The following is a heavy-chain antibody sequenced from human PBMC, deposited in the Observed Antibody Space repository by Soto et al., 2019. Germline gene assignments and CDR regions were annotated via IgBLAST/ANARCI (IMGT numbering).Heavy chain of an antibody. Sequence: LSLTCAVSGYSINSDYYWGWIRQPPGKGLEWIGYIHYSGSTWYNPSLKSRVTISVDKSRNQFSLKLSSVTAADTAVYFCAKNLYGYYVNPDIWGQGTMVTVSS. CDR3: AKNLYGYYVNPDI. CDR1: GYSINSDYY. CDR2: IHYSGST. J-gene: IGHJ3*02. V-gene: IGHV4-38-2*01. D-gene: IGHD3-3*01.